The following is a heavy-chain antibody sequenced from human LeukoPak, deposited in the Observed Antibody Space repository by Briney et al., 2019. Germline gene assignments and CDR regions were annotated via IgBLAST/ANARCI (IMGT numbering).Heavy chain of an antibody. CDR1: GFSFSSYA. CDR2: ISGSGGST. V-gene: IGHV3-23*01. CDR3: ARVAYYRGSMAQITDAFDF. J-gene: IGHJ3*01. Sequence: PGGSLRLSCAASGFSFSSYAMSWVRQAPGKGLEWVSAISGSGGSTYYAASVKSRFTISRDNSKNTLYLQLNSLRAEDTALYYCARVAYYRGSMAQITDAFDFWGRGTVVTVSS. D-gene: IGHD1-26*01.